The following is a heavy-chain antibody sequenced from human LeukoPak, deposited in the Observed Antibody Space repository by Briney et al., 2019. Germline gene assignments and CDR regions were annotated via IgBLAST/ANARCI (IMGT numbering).Heavy chain of an antibody. V-gene: IGHV3-48*01. CDR1: GFTFRAYD. D-gene: IGHD4-17*01. CDR2: ISSSSSTI. J-gene: IGHJ4*02. Sequence: GGSLRLFCAASGFTFRAYDMNWVRQASGKGLEWFSSISSSSSTIYYAESVKCRFTISRDNAKNSLYLQMNSRRAEDTAMYYCARTYGDYVYFDYWGQGTLVTVSS. CDR3: ARTYGDYVYFDY.